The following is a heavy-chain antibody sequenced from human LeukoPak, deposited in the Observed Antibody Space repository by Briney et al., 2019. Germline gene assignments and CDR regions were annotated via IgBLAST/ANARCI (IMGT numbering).Heavy chain of an antibody. V-gene: IGHV4-61*02. CDR3: ARGHYDFWSGYLGAFDI. CDR1: GGSISSGSYY. Sequence: SETLSLTCTVSGGSISSGSYYWSWIRQPAGKGLEWIERIYTSGSTNYNPSLKSRVTISVDTSKNQFSLKLSSVTAADTAVYYCARGHYDFWSGYLGAFDIWGQGTMVTVSS. J-gene: IGHJ3*02. CDR2: IYTSGST. D-gene: IGHD3-3*01.